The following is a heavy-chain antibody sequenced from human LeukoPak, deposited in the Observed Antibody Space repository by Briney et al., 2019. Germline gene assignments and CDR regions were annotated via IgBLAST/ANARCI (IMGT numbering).Heavy chain of an antibody. CDR2: NYGNDDK. D-gene: IGHD4-17*01. J-gene: IGHJ4*02. CDR3: VHRTTVTSVDH. Sequence: ESGPTLVKPTQTLTLTCTFSGFSLSTNAVVVGWVRQPPGKALEWLAFNYGNDDKRYSPSLESRLTITKDTSKNQVVLTVTDMDYVDTATYYCVHRTTVTSVDHWGQGTLVTVSS. V-gene: IGHV2-5*01. CDR1: GFSLSTNAVV.